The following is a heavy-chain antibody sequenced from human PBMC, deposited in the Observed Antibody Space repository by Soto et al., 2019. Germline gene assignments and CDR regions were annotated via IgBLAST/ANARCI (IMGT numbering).Heavy chain of an antibody. V-gene: IGHV4-59*01. CDR2: IYYSGST. CDR3: ARGGTAMVTYHWFDP. J-gene: IGHJ5*02. D-gene: IGHD5-18*01. Sequence: SETLSLTCTVSGGSISSYYWSWIRQPPGKGLEWIGYIYYSGSTNYNPSLKSRVTISVDTSKNQFSLKLSSVTAADTAVYYCARGGTAMVTYHWFDPWGQGTLVTVSS. CDR1: GGSISSYY.